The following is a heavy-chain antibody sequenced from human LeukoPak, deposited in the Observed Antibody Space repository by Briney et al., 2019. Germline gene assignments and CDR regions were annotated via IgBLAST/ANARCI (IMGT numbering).Heavy chain of an antibody. CDR1: GGSISSYY. CDR2: IYNSGRT. Sequence: PSETLSLTCTVSGGSISSYYWSWIRQPAGKGLEWIGRIYNSGRTNYNPSLKSRVTMSVDTSKNQFSLKLSSVTAADTAVYYCARELDSYQYYFDYWGQVTLVTVSS. J-gene: IGHJ4*02. D-gene: IGHD5-18*01. CDR3: ARELDSYQYYFDY. V-gene: IGHV4-4*07.